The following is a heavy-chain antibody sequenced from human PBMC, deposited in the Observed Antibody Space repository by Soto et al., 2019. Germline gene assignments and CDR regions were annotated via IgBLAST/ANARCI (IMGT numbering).Heavy chain of an antibody. CDR3: AEFGGSTFSKPQFDY. CDR1: VSGFYGYW. D-gene: IGHD2-2*01. Sequence: GESLKISCKGSVSGFYGYWIGWVRQMPGKGLELMGIIYPDDSNTRYSPSFQGKVTISADKSISTDYLQWRSLKASDTGMYDCAEFGGSTFSKPQFDYGSQGTMVTVPS. V-gene: IGHV5-51*01. CDR2: IYPDDSNT. J-gene: IGHJ4*02.